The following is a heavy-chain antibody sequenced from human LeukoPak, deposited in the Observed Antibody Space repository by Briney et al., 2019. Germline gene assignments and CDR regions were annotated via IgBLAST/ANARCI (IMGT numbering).Heavy chain of an antibody. Sequence: GGSLRLSCTASGFTFSAYHMSWIRQAPGKGLECFSYVTGSGSDMSYADSVKGRFTISRDNAKNSLYLQMNSLRAEDTAVYYCARDSNPNSSGYYFDAFDLWGQGTMVTVSS. J-gene: IGHJ3*01. V-gene: IGHV3-11*04. CDR1: GFTFSAYH. CDR3: ARDSNPNSSGYYFDAFDL. D-gene: IGHD3-22*01. CDR2: VTGSGSDM.